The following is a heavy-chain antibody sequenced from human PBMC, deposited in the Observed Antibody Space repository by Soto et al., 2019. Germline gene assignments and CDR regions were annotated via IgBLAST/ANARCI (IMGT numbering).Heavy chain of an antibody. CDR3: AHKRDVSRGFKS. CDR1: GFSFSINGVA. Sequence: QITLKESGPTLEKPTQTLTLTCTFSGFSFSINGVAVGWIRQPPGQALEWLALIYWDDDQRYNPSLKNRLTITKDTSRNQVVLTMTNMDPVDTATYYCAHKRDVSRGFKSWGQGTLVTVSS. V-gene: IGHV2-5*02. CDR2: IYWDDDQ. J-gene: IGHJ5*01.